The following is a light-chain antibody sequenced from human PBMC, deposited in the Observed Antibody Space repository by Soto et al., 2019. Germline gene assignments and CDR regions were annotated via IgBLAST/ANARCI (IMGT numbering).Light chain of an antibody. CDR3: QQYGSPPFT. CDR2: GAS. Sequence: EIVLTQSPGTLSLSPGERATLSCRASQSVRSNYLAWYQQKPGQAPRLLIYGASNRATGIPDRFSGSGSGTDFVLTISRLEPEDFAVYYCQQYGSPPFTFGQGTQLEIK. CDR1: QSVRSNY. V-gene: IGKV3-20*01. J-gene: IGKJ2*01.